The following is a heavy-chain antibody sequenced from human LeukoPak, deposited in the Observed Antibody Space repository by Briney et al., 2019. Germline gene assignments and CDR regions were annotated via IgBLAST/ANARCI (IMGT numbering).Heavy chain of an antibody. CDR3: AKYSNYLDAFDI. Sequence: GGSLRLSCAASGFTFDDYAMHWVRQAPGKGLEWGSGISWNSGSIGYADSVKGRFTISRDNAKNSLYLQMNSLRAEDTALYYCAKYSNYLDAFDIWGQGTMVTVSS. J-gene: IGHJ3*02. D-gene: IGHD4-11*01. V-gene: IGHV3-9*01. CDR1: GFTFDDYA. CDR2: ISWNSGSI.